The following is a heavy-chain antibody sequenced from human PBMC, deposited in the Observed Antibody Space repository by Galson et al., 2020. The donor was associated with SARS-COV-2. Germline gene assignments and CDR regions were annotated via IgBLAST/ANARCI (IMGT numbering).Heavy chain of an antibody. J-gene: IGHJ4*02. D-gene: IGHD2-8*01. CDR3: AGGMAANG. CDR1: RDTFSNYA. Sequence: SVKVSCKTSRDTFSNYAISWVRQAPGQGLEWMGGIIPVFGTTNYAQKFQGRLTITADESTTTVYMDLSSLKSEDTAVYYCAGGMAANGWGQGTLVTVSS. CDR2: IIPVFGTT. V-gene: IGHV1-69*13.